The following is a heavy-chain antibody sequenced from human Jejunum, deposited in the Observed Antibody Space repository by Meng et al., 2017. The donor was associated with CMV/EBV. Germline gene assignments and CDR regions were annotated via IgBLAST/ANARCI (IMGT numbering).Heavy chain of an antibody. CDR2: ISGNSGST. CDR1: FTRNA. Sequence: FTRNAMTWVRQAPGKGLEWVSGISGNSGSTYYADSVTGRFSISRDNSKNTVYLQMNSLRAEDTAVYYCASRPGAIFGVVIIPNFDYWGQGTLVTVSS. J-gene: IGHJ4*02. CDR3: ASRPGAIFGVVIIPNFDY. D-gene: IGHD3-3*01. V-gene: IGHV3-23*01.